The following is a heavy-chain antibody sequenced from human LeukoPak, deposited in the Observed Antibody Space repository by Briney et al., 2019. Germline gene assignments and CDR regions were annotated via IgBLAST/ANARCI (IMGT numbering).Heavy chain of an antibody. CDR3: ARDLDSSGSEYYFDY. CDR2: INPNSGGT. V-gene: IGHV1-2*02. D-gene: IGHD6-19*01. J-gene: IGHJ4*02. CDR1: GGTFSSYA. Sequence: ASVKVSCMASGGTFSSYAISWVRQAPGQGLEWMGWINPNSGGTNYALKFQGRVTMTRDTSISTAYMELSRLRSDDTAVYYCARDLDSSGSEYYFDYWGQGTLVTVSS.